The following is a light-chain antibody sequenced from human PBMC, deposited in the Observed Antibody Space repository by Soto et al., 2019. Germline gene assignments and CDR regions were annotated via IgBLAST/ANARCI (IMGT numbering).Light chain of an antibody. V-gene: IGLV2-23*02. CDR1: SRDIGSHNF. J-gene: IGLJ2*01. CDR2: EVN. CDR3: CSYAGSSTYYVL. Sequence: QSALTKPASVSGSPGQAITISCTGTSRDIGSHNFVSWYQQHPGKTPKLIIYEVNKRPSGVSHRFSGSKSGNTASLTISGLQAEDEADYSCCSYAGSSTYYVLFGGGTKLTVL.